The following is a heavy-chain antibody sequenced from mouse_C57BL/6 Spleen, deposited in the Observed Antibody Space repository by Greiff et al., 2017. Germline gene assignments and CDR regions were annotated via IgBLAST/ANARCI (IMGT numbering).Heavy chain of an antibody. CDR3: ARQAQPNYFDY. V-gene: IGHV5-6*01. D-gene: IGHD3-2*02. Sequence: EVQRVESGGDLVKPGGSLKLSCAASGFTFSSYGMSWVRQTPDKRLEWVATISSGGSYTYYPDSVKGRFTISRDNAKNTLYLQMSSLKSEDTAMYYCARQAQPNYFDYWGQGTTLTVSS. CDR2: ISSGGSYT. CDR1: GFTFSSYG. J-gene: IGHJ2*01.